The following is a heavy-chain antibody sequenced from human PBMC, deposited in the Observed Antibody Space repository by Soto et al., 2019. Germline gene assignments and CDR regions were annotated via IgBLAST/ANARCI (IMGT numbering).Heavy chain of an antibody. CDR2: ISFRGRT. D-gene: IGHD1-26*01. J-gene: IGHJ4*02. CDR1: GNSISGGGYY. V-gene: IGHV4-31*03. CDR3: ARVPYAEDTYYSLDY. Sequence: QVQLQESGPGLVKASQTLSLICTVSGNSISGGGYYWTWIRQHPGKGLEWIGYISFRGRTFYNPSLKSRVTMSVDTSSNHSSLRLSSVTAAVTAVYYCARVPYAEDTYYSLDYWGQGSLVTVSS.